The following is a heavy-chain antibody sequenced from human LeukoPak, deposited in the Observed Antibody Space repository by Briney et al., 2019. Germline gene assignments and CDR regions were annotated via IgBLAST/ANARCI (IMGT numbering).Heavy chain of an antibody. CDR3: APYCSSTSCYKILDY. CDR1: GFTFSSYA. J-gene: IGHJ4*02. CDR2: ISGSGGST. Sequence: PGGSLRLSCAASGFTFSSYAMSWVRQAPGEGLEWVSAISGSGGSTYYADSVKGRFTISRDNSKNTLYLQMNSLRAEDTAVYYCAPYCSSTSCYKILDYWGQGTLVTVSS. D-gene: IGHD2-2*02. V-gene: IGHV3-23*01.